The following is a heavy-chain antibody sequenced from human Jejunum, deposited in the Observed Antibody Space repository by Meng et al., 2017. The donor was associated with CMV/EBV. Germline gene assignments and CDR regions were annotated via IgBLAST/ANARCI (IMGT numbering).Heavy chain of an antibody. J-gene: IGHJ4*02. CDR3: AKARQCED. CDR2: ISEIRDAS. V-gene: IGHV3-23*01. CDR1: GFTFSTYN. Sequence: RLSCAASGFTFSTYNMNWVRQAPGKGLEWVSTISEIRDASYYGDSVKGRFAISRDNSKNTLYLQMSSLRVEDTAVYYCAKARQCEDWGQGTLVTVSS.